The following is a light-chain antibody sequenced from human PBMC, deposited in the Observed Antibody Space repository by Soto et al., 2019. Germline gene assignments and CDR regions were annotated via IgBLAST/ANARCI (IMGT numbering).Light chain of an antibody. CDR2: DAS. CDR3: QQRSNWPPL. CDR1: QSVSSY. V-gene: IGKV3-11*01. J-gene: IGKJ5*01. Sequence: EIVLTQTPATLSFSPWERATLSFRASQSVSSYLAWYQQKPGQAPRLLIYDASNRATGIPARFSGSGSGTDFTLTISSLEPEDFAVYYCQQRSNWPPLFGQGTLLEIK.